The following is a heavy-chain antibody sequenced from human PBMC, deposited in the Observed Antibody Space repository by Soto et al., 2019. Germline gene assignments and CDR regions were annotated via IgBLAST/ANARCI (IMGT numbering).Heavy chain of an antibody. V-gene: IGHV1-18*01. J-gene: IGHJ6*02. CDR1: GYTFTSYG. CDR3: ARGFAYYDILTGYYNDYYYYYGMDV. D-gene: IGHD3-9*01. Sequence: ASVKVSCKASGYTFTSYGISWVRQAPGQGLEWMGWISAYNGNTNYAQKLQGRVTMTTDTSTSTAYMELRSLRSDDTAVYYCARGFAYYDILTGYYNDYYYYYGMDVWGQGTTVTVSS. CDR2: ISAYNGNT.